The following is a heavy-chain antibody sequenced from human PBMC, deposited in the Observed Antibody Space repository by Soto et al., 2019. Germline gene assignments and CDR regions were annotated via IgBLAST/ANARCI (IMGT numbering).Heavy chain of an antibody. Sequence: QVQLVQSGAEVKKPGSSVKVSCKASGGTFSSYAISWVRQAPGQGLEWMGGIIPIFGTANYAQQFQGRVTIAADESTSTAYMELSSLRSEDTAVYYCARALFRVVGQLDGMDVWGQGTTVTVSS. CDR1: GGTFSSYA. V-gene: IGHV1-69*01. CDR3: ARALFRVVGQLDGMDV. CDR2: IIPIFGTA. D-gene: IGHD1-1*01. J-gene: IGHJ6*02.